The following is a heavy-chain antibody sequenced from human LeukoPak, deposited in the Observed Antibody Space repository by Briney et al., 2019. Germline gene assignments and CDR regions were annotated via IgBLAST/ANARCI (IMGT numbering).Heavy chain of an antibody. CDR2: IYHSGST. D-gene: IGHD3/OR15-3a*01. CDR1: GYSLSSGYY. J-gene: IGHJ4*02. V-gene: IGHV4-38-2*02. CDR3: ARQTGSGLFTLP. Sequence: SETLSLTCTVSGYSLSSGYYWGWIRQPPGKGLEWIGSIYHSGSTYYNPSLKSRVTISIDTSKNQISLRLTSVTATDTAMYYCARQTGSGLFTLPGGQGTLVTVSS.